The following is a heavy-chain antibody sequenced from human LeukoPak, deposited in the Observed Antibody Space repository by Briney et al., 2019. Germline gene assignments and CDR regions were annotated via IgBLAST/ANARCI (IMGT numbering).Heavy chain of an antibody. CDR3: AKKYPRLNLYAFDI. CDR1: GFTFSSYV. J-gene: IGHJ3*02. CDR2: IQYDGSNK. V-gene: IGHV3-30*02. D-gene: IGHD2-2*02. Sequence: PGGSLRLSCAASGFTFSSYVMHWVRQAPGKGLEWVAFIQYDGSNKYYADSVKGRFTISRGNSKNTLYLQMNSLRAEDTAVYYCAKKYPRLNLYAFDIWGQGTMVTVSS.